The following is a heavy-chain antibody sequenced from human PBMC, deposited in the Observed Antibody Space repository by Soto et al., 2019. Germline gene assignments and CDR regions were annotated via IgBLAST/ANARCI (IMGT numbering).Heavy chain of an antibody. Sequence: ASVKVSCKASGYTFTSYAMHWVRQAPGQRLEWMGWINAGNGNTKYSQKFQGRVTITRDTSASTAYMELSSLRSEDTAVYYCARDGAGTADYSYYMDVWGKGTTVTVSS. CDR2: INAGNGNT. J-gene: IGHJ6*03. D-gene: IGHD3-10*01. V-gene: IGHV1-3*01. CDR3: ARDGAGTADYSYYMDV. CDR1: GYTFTSYA.